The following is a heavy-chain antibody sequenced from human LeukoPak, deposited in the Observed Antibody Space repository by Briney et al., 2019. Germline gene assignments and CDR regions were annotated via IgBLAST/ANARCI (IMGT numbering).Heavy chain of an antibody. CDR2: ISYDGSNK. CDR1: GFTFSSYW. D-gene: IGHD1-26*01. V-gene: IGHV3-30-3*01. CDR3: ARADSGSYYYYYYGMDV. Sequence: PGGSLRLSCAASGFTFSSYWMSWVRQAPGKGLEWVAVISYDGSNKYYADSVKGRFTISRDNSKNTLYLQMNSLRAEDTAVYYCARADSGSYYYYYYGMDVWGQGTTVTVSS. J-gene: IGHJ6*02.